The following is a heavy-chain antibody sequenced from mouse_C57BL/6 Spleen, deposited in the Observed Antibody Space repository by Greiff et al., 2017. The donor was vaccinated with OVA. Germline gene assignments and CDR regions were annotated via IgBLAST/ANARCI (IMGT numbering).Heavy chain of an antibody. Sequence: VQLQQSGTVLARPGASVKMSCKTSGYTFTSYWMHWVKQRPGQGLEWIGAIYPGNSDTSYNQKFKGKAKLTAVTSASTAYMELSSLTNEDSAVYYCTRPSYYYGSEDWFAYWGQGTLVTVSA. J-gene: IGHJ3*01. CDR1: GYTFTSYW. CDR3: TRPSYYYGSEDWFAY. D-gene: IGHD1-1*01. CDR2: IYPGNSDT. V-gene: IGHV1-5*01.